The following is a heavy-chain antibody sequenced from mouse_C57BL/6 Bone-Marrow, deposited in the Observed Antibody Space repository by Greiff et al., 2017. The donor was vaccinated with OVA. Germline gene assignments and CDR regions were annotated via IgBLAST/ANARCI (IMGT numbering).Heavy chain of an antibody. CDR3: ARPGGYGNPWFAY. CDR2: ISNGGGST. V-gene: IGHV5-12*01. J-gene: IGHJ3*01. Sequence: EVKLMESGGGLVQPGGSLKLSCAASGFTFSDYYMYWVRQTPEKRLEWVAYISNGGGSTYYPDTVKGRFTISRDNAKNTLYLQMSRLKSEDTAMYYCARPGGYGNPWFAYWGQGTLVTVSA. D-gene: IGHD2-1*01. CDR1: GFTFSDYY.